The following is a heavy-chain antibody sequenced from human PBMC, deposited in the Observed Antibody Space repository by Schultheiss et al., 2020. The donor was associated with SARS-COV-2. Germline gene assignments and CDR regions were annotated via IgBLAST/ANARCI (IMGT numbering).Heavy chain of an antibody. D-gene: IGHD2-8*01. CDR1: GFTFSSFG. CDR3: ARVGRDCSHGVCYNAEYFQH. V-gene: IGHV3-30*03. Sequence: GGSLRLSCAASGFTFSSFGMHWVRQAPGKGLEWMATISYEGTITYYADSVKGRFTISRDNAKSSLFLQMNSLRAEDTAVYYCARVGRDCSHGVCYNAEYFQHWGQGTLVTVSS. CDR2: ISYEGTIT. J-gene: IGHJ1*01.